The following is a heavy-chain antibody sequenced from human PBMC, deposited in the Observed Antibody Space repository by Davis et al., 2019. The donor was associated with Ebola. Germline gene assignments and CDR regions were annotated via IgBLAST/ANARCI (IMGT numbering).Heavy chain of an antibody. Sequence: SLKISCAASGFTFDDYAMHWVRQAPGKGLEWVSGISWNSGSIGYADSVKGRFTISRDNAKNSLYLQMNSLRAEDTALYYCAKDKGIVGATPFDYWGQGTLVTDSS. CDR1: GFTFDDYA. V-gene: IGHV3-9*01. D-gene: IGHD1-26*01. CDR2: ISWNSGSI. CDR3: AKDKGIVGATPFDY. J-gene: IGHJ4*02.